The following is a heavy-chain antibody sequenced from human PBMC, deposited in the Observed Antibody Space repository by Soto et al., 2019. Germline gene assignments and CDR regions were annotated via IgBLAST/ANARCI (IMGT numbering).Heavy chain of an antibody. CDR2: IDPSDSYT. CDR3: ARQGIRGYSYGYYYYGMDV. V-gene: IGHV5-10-1*01. CDR1: GYSFTSYW. J-gene: IGHJ6*02. D-gene: IGHD5-18*01. Sequence: LGESLKISCKGSGYSFTSYWISWVRQMPGKGLEWMGRIDPSDSYTNYSPSFQGHVTISADKSISTAYLQWSSLKASDTAMYYCARQGIRGYSYGYYYYGMDVWGQGTTVTVSS.